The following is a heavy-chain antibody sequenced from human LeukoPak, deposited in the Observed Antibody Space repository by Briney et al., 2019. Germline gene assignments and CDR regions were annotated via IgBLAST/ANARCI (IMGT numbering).Heavy chain of an antibody. Sequence: GGSLRLSCAASGFTFSSYGMHWVRQAPGKGLEWVAVIWYDGSNKYYADSVKGRFTISRDNSKNTLYLQMNSLRAEDTAAYYCARAVAGNYYFDYWGQGTLVTVSS. CDR1: GFTFSSYG. V-gene: IGHV3-33*01. CDR3: ARAVAGNYYFDY. CDR2: IWYDGSNK. J-gene: IGHJ4*02. D-gene: IGHD6-19*01.